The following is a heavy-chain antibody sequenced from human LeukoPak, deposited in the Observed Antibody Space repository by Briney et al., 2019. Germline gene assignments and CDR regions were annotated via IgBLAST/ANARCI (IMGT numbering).Heavy chain of an antibody. CDR2: IYYSGST. CDR1: GGSISSYY. Sequence: PSETLSLAYTVSGGSISSYYWSWIRQPPGKGLEWIGYIYYSGSTNYNPSLKSRVTISVDTSKNQFSLKLSSVTAADTAVYYCARGGWYGRYFDYWGQGTLVTVSS. J-gene: IGHJ4*02. V-gene: IGHV4-59*08. D-gene: IGHD6-19*01. CDR3: ARGGWYGRYFDY.